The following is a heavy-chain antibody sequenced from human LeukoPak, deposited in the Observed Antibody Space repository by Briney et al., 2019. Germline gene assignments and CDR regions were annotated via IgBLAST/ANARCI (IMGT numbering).Heavy chain of an antibody. V-gene: IGHV5-51*01. J-gene: IGHJ3*02. CDR3: ARRGRSSGRSDCFDI. CDR2: INPDDSDT. Sequence: GESLKISCKGSGYSFTSYWIGWVRQMPGKGLEWMGIINPDDSDTRYSPSFQGQIIISADKSISTAYLQWSSLKASDTAMYYCARRGRSSGRSDCFDIWGQGTMVTVSS. D-gene: IGHD6-19*01. CDR1: GYSFTSYW.